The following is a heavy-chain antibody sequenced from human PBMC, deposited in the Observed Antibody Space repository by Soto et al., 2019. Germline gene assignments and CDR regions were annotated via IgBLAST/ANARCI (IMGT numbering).Heavy chain of an antibody. Sequence: SVKVSCKASGGTFSSYAISWVRQAPGQGLEWMGGIIPIFGTANYAQKFQGRVTITADESTSTAYMELSSLRSEDTAVYYCASLSRNYYGSGSYGYYYYGMDVWGQGTTVTSP. CDR3: ASLSRNYYGSGSYGYYYYGMDV. V-gene: IGHV1-69*13. CDR2: IIPIFGTA. D-gene: IGHD3-10*01. CDR1: GGTFSSYA. J-gene: IGHJ6*02.